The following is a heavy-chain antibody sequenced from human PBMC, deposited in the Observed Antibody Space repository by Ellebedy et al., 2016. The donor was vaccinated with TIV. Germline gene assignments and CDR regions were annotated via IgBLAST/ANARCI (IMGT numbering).Heavy chain of an antibody. CDR2: IYPGDSAT. CDR3: ARQDYYDSSGWGPLDNWFNP. CDR1: GYSFTSYW. V-gene: IGHV5-51*01. Sequence: GESLKISXKGSGYSFTSYWIGWVRQMPGKGLEWMGIIYPGDSATRYSPSFQGQVTISADKSISTAYLQWSSLKASDTAMYYCARQDYYDSSGWGPLDNWFNPWGQGTLVTVSS. J-gene: IGHJ5*02. D-gene: IGHD3-22*01.